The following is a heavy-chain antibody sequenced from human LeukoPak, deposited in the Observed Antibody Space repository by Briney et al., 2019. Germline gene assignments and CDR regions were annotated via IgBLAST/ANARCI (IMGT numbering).Heavy chain of an antibody. CDR3: ARGRYSRTCRWLDP. J-gene: IGHJ5*02. CDR1: GFTFSSYA. V-gene: IGHV3-23*01. D-gene: IGHD4-11*01. Sequence: GGSLRLSCAASGFTFSSYAISWVRQAPGEGLEWVSHISGSGGSTYYADSVKGRFTISRDNSKNTLYLQMNSLRAEDTAVYYCARGRYSRTCRWLDPWGQGTLVTVSS. CDR2: ISGSGGST.